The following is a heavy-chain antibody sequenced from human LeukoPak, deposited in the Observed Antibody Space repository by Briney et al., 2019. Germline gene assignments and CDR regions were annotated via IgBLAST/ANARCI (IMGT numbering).Heavy chain of an antibody. CDR1: GESFSGNF. CDR3: ANTEDRGYGMDV. V-gene: IGHV4-34*01. CDR2: IYNNGIT. D-gene: IGHD3-10*01. Sequence: SETLSLTCPVSGESFSGNFWTWIRQSPGKGLEWIGEIYNNGITNYNPSLKSRVTMSVDTTRKRFSLRRTSESAADTAVYYCANTEDRGYGMDVWGQGTTVTVSS. J-gene: IGHJ6*02.